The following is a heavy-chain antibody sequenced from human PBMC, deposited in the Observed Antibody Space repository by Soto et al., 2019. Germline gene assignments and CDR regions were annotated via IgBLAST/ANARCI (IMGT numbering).Heavy chain of an antibody. J-gene: IGHJ5*02. CDR3: ARAPYYDYVWGSYRHNLLAP. CDR2: INHSGST. CDR1: GGSISSGGYY. Sequence: SETLSLTCTVSGGSISSGGYYWSWIRQHPGKGLEWIGEINHSGSTNYNPSLKSRVTISVDTSKNQFSLKLSSVTAADTAVYYCARAPYYDYVWGSYRHNLLAPWGQGTSVPGSS. D-gene: IGHD3-16*01. V-gene: IGHV4-31*03.